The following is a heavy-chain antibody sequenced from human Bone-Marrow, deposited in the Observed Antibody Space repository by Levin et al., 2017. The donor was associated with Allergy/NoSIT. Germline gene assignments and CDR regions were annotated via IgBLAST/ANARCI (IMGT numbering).Heavy chain of an antibody. CDR1: GFSFSDHG. V-gene: IGHV3-33*01. CDR2: LWYDGSQT. Sequence: GESLKISCGASGFSFSDHGMHWVRQAPGKGLEWVAALWYDGSQTYYADSVKGRFTISRDNSKNTLYLQMNRLRVEDTAVYYCAREQGRGVAAVHYFEYWGQGTLVTVSS. CDR3: AREQGRGVAAVHYFEY. J-gene: IGHJ4*02. D-gene: IGHD1-26*01.